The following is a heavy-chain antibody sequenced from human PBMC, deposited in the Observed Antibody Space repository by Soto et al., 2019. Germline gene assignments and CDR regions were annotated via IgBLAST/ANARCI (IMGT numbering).Heavy chain of an antibody. D-gene: IGHD3-3*01. Sequence: QVQLQESGPGLVKPSETLSLTCTVSGGSISSYYWSWIRQPPGKGLEWIGYIYYSGNTNYNPSLKSRVTTSVDTAKNQFSLKVSAVTAADTAVYYCARTNYDFWSGLGYWGQGTLVTVSS. CDR3: ARTNYDFWSGLGY. CDR2: IYYSGNT. V-gene: IGHV4-59*01. J-gene: IGHJ4*02. CDR1: GGSISSYY.